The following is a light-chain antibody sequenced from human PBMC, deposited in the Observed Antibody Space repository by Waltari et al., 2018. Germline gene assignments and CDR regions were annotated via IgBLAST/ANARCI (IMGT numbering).Light chain of an antibody. CDR3: QQYYSTLYT. J-gene: IGKJ2*01. CDR2: TAS. Sequence: DLQMTQSPSSLSASVGDRVTITCRASQSISSSLNWFQQKPGKAPKLLISTASSLQSGVPSRFSGSGSGTDFTLTISSLQPEDFATYYCQQYYSTLYTFGQGTKLDIK. CDR1: QSISSS. V-gene: IGKV1-39*01.